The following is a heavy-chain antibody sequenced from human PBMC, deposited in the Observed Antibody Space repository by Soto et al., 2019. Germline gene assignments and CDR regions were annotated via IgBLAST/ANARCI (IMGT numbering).Heavy chain of an antibody. Sequence: PSETLSLTCTVSGGSISSGGYYWSWIRQHPGKGLEWIGYIYYSGSTYYNPSLKSRVTISVDTSKNQFSLKLSSVTAADTAVYYCARDLGQWLVFGWFDPWGQGTLVTVSS. CDR2: IYYSGST. J-gene: IGHJ5*02. D-gene: IGHD6-19*01. V-gene: IGHV4-31*03. CDR1: GGSISSGGYY. CDR3: ARDLGQWLVFGWFDP.